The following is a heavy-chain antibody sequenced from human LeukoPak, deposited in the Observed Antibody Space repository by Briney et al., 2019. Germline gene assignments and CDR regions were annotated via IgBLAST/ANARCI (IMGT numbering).Heavy chain of an antibody. Sequence: SETLSLTCTVSGGSISSHCWSWIRQPPGKGLEWIGYIYYSGSTNYNPSLKSRVTISVDTSKNQFSLKLSSVTAADTAVYYCARGGDSSGYYYPNFDYWGQGTLDTVSS. CDR1: GGSISSHC. CDR2: IYYSGST. CDR3: ARGGDSSGYYYPNFDY. V-gene: IGHV4-59*11. D-gene: IGHD3-22*01. J-gene: IGHJ4*02.